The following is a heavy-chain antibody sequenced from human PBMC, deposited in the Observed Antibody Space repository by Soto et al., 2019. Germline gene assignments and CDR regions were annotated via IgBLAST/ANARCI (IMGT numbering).Heavy chain of an antibody. CDR2: IIPNDGET. D-gene: IGHD2-2*01. J-gene: IGHJ4*02. CDR1: GGTFSSYA. V-gene: IGHV1-69*10. CDR3: ARVPDY. Sequence: SVKVSCMASGGTFSSYAISWVRQAPGKGHEWMGGIIPNDGETIYSQNFQGRVTMTEDTSTDTANMELSSLRSEDTAVYYCARVPDYLGQGILVTVS.